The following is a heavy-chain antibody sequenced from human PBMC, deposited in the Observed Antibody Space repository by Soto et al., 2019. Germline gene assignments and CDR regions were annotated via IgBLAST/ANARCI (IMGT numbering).Heavy chain of an antibody. V-gene: IGHV3-74*01. D-gene: IGHD3-22*01. CDR1: GFNFSNHW. CDR2: ITSDGKSK. CDR3: ARDLMPNDRGLGDLAY. Sequence: GGSLRLSCAASGFNFSNHWMHWVRQRPAEGLVWVSRITSDGKSKAYAESVKGRFAISRDNAKNTLYLQMNGLTAEDTAVYYCARDLMPNDRGLGDLAYWGQGTLVTVSS. J-gene: IGHJ4*02.